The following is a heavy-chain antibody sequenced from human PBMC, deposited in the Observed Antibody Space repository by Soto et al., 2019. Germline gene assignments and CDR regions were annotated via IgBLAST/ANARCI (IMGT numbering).Heavy chain of an antibody. CDR1: GGSITTYY. V-gene: IGHV4-59*01. CDR3: ARDLYQGLSWFDP. D-gene: IGHD3-16*02. CDR2: ISYSGGS. Sequence: PSETLSLTCNVSGGSITTYYLTWIRQPPGKGLELIGHISYSGGSKYSPSFRSRVSMSIDTSKSQVSLKLSSVTAADTAIYYCARDLYQGLSWFDPWGQGTLVTVSS. J-gene: IGHJ5*02.